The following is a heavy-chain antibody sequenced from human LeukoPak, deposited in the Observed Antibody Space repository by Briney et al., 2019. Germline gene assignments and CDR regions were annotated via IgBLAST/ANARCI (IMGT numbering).Heavy chain of an antibody. V-gene: IGHV3-23*01. CDR3: AKAPIVVVTAITFDY. CDR2: ISGSGGST. D-gene: IGHD2-21*02. CDR1: GFTFSSYW. Sequence: PGGSLRLSCAASGFTFSSYWMSWVRQAPGKGLEWVSAISGSGGSTYYADSVKGRFTISRDNSKNTLYLQMNSLRAEDTAVYYCAKAPIVVVTAITFDYWGQGTLVTVSS. J-gene: IGHJ4*02.